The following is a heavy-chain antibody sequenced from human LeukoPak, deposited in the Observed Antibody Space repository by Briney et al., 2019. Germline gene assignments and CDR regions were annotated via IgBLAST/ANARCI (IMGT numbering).Heavy chain of an antibody. Sequence: ASVKVSCKASGYTFTDYYMHWVRQAPGQGLEWMGWINPNSGGTNYAQKFQGRVTMTRDTSISTAYMELSRLRSDDTAVYYCATSRYFDWLLPFDYWGQGTLVTVSS. CDR2: INPNSGGT. J-gene: IGHJ4*02. CDR1: GYTFTDYY. D-gene: IGHD3-9*01. V-gene: IGHV1-2*02. CDR3: ATSRYFDWLLPFDY.